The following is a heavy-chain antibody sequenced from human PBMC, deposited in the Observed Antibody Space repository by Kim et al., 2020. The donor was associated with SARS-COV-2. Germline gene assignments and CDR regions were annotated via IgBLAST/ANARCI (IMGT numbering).Heavy chain of an antibody. CDR3: ARVTVAWQGSGSPGGD. CDR2: ISTYTGDT. D-gene: IGHD1-26*01. V-gene: IGHV1-18*04. J-gene: IGHJ1*01. CDR1: GYTFSSYG. Sequence: ASVKVSCKASGYTFSSYGISWVRQAPGQGLEWVGWISTYTGDTNYAQNFQDRVTMTTDTSTSTAYMELRSLRSDDTAAYYCARVTVAWQGSGSPGGDWG.